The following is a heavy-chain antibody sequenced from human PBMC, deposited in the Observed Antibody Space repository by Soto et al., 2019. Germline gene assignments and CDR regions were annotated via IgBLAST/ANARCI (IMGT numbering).Heavy chain of an antibody. J-gene: IGHJ5*02. CDR2: MNPNSGNT. V-gene: IGHV1-8*01. CDR1: GYTFTSYD. D-gene: IGHD2-2*01. CDR3: ARGRGGGKYCSSTSCHDWFDP. Sequence: ASVKVSCKASGYTFTSYDINWVRQATGQGLEWMGWMNPNSGNTGYAQKFQGRVTMTRNTSISTAYMELSSLRSEDTAVYYCARGRGGGKYCSSTSCHDWFDPWGQGTLVTVS.